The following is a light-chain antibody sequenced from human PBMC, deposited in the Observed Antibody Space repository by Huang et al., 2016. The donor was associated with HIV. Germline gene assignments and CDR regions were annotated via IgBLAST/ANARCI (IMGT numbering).Light chain of an antibody. V-gene: IGKV1-39*01. CDR3: QQSYSTPPWT. Sequence: RVTITCRASQSISSYLNWYQQKPGKAPKLLIYAASSLQSGVPSRFSGSGSGTDFTLTISSLQPEDFATYYCQQSYSTPPWTFGQGTKVEIK. CDR2: AAS. CDR1: QSISSY. J-gene: IGKJ1*01.